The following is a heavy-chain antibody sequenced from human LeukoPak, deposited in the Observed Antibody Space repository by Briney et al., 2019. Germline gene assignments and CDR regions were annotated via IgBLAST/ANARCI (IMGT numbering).Heavy chain of an antibody. CDR2: IYSGGST. CDR1: AFTVSSNY. CDR3: AREGRFTMTPD. V-gene: IGHV3-53*01. D-gene: IGHD3-22*01. Sequence: GGSLRLSCAASAFTVSSNYMNWVRQAPGKGLEWVSVIYSGGSTYYADSVKGRFTISRDNAKNSLYLQMNSLRAEDTAVYYCAREGRFTMTPDWGQGTLVTVSS. J-gene: IGHJ4*02.